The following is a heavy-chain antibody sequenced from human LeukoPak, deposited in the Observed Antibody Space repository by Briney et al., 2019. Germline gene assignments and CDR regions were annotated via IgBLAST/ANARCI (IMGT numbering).Heavy chain of an antibody. D-gene: IGHD6-13*01. J-gene: IGHJ4*02. V-gene: IGHV1-69*04. Sequence: GASVNVSCKASGYTFTGYYMHWVRQAPGQGLDWMGRIIPILGRANYAQKFQGRVTITADKSTSTAYMELSSLRSEDTAVYYCARVDSSSWYSDYWGQGTLVTVSS. CDR1: GYTFTGYY. CDR3: ARVDSSSWYSDY. CDR2: IIPILGRA.